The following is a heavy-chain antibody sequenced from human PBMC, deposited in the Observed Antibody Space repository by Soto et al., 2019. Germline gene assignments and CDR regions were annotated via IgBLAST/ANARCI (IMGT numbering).Heavy chain of an antibody. CDR3: ARVSGIVVVPTAKDPHYYYMDV. CDR1: GGSISGGPYY. V-gene: IGHV4-31*03. Sequence: QVQLQESGPGLVKPSQTLSLTCTVSGGSISGGPYYWTWIRQHPGSGLEWIGYIYYTGNTYYNPSLKSRVIMSVDTSNNQLSLKLSSVTAADTAVYFCARVSGIVVVPTAKDPHYYYMDVWGKGTTVTVSS. D-gene: IGHD2-2*01. J-gene: IGHJ6*03. CDR2: IYYTGNT.